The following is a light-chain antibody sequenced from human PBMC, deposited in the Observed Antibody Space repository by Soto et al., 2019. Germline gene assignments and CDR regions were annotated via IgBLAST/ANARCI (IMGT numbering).Light chain of an antibody. Sequence: EIVLTQSPATLSSSPGERATLSCRASQAVNSRLAWYQHKPGQAPRLLIYHTSNRATGIPARFSGSGSGTDFTLTISSLEPEDFATYYCQQRTKWITFGQGTRLEIK. CDR3: QQRTKWIT. CDR2: HTS. CDR1: QAVNSR. J-gene: IGKJ5*01. V-gene: IGKV3-11*01.